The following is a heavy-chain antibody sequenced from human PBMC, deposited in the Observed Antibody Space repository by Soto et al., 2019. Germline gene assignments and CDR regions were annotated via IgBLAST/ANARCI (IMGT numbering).Heavy chain of an antibody. D-gene: IGHD3-3*01. Sequence: QVQLQESGPGLVKPSGTLSLTCTVSGGSISNNNWWRWVRQTPEKGLEWIGQIYHSGNTNYNPSLKSRVSMSVDKSKNQFSLKMNSAPAADTAVYYWARFLPGFVGEIEAFDFWGHGSLVTVSS. CDR1: GGSISNNNW. J-gene: IGHJ4*01. CDR3: ARFLPGFVGEIEAFDF. V-gene: IGHV4-4*02. CDR2: IYHSGNT.